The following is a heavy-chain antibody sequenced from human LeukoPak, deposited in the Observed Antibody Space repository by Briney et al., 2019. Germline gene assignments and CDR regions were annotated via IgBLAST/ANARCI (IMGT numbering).Heavy chain of an antibody. CDR2: IYSGGST. D-gene: IGHD2-2*01. CDR3: ARGLGYCTSTTCLLPFDY. J-gene: IGHJ4*02. CDR1: GLTVSTYY. Sequence: DPGGSLRLSCAASGLTVSTYYMTWVRQAPGKGLECASVIYSGGSTYYADSVKGRFTVSRDNSKNTLYLQMNSLRAEDTAMYYCARGLGYCTSTTCLLPFDYWGQGTLVTVSS. V-gene: IGHV3-53*01.